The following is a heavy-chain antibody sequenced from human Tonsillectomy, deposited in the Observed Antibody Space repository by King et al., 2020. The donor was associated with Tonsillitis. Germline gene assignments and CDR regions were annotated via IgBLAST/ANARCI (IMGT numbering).Heavy chain of an antibody. CDR1: GFTFSSYW. D-gene: IGHD3-22*01. J-gene: IGHJ4*02. V-gene: IGHV3-7*03. CDR3: ARAAYYYDSSGYFDY. CDR2: IKQDGSEE. Sequence: VQLVESGGGLVQPGGSLRLSCAASGFTFSSYWMSWVRQAPGKGLEWVANIKQDGSEEYYVDSVKGRFTISRDNAKISLYLQMNSLRAEDTAVYYCARAAYYYDSSGYFDYWGQGTLVTVSS.